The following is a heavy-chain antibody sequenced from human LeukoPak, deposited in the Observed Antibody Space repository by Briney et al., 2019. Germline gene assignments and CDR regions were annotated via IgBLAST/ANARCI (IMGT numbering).Heavy chain of an antibody. CDR3: ARTPYSGSFRGFDY. Sequence: GGSLRLSCAASGFTFGTYAMNWVRQAPGKGLEWVSSISRSGRDIYYADSVRGRFTISRDNSKNTLYPQMNNLRAEDTAVYYCARTPYSGSFRGFDYWGQGTLVTVSS. J-gene: IGHJ4*02. V-gene: IGHV3-21*04. D-gene: IGHD1-26*01. CDR2: ISRSGRDI. CDR1: GFTFGTYA.